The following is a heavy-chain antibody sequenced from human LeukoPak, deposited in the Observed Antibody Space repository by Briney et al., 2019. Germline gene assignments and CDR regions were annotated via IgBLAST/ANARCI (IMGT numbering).Heavy chain of an antibody. J-gene: IGHJ4*02. CDR1: GFTFSSYA. CDR2: ISSNGGST. CDR3: VKITSVTGGDY. D-gene: IGHD1-1*01. V-gene: IGHV3-64D*06. Sequence: GGSLRLSCSASGFTFSSYATHWVRQAPGKGLEYVSAISSNGGSTYYADSVKGRFTISRDNSKNTLYLQMSSLRAEDTAVYYCVKITSVTGGDYWGQGTRLTVSS.